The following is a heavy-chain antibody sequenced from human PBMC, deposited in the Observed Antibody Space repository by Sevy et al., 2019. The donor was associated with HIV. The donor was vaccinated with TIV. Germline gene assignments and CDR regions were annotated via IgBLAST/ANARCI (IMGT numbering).Heavy chain of an antibody. CDR1: GFTFSTYG. J-gene: IGHJ4*02. Sequence: GGSLRLSCVASGFTFSTYGMHWVRQAPGKGLEWVAVIWYDGSNGYYTDSVKGRFTISRDNSKNTLYLQMNSLRAEDTAVYYCARVLGRFYGSGRYQGLDYWGQGTLVTVSS. CDR2: IWYDGSNG. V-gene: IGHV3-33*01. D-gene: IGHD3-10*01. CDR3: ARVLGRFYGSGRYQGLDY.